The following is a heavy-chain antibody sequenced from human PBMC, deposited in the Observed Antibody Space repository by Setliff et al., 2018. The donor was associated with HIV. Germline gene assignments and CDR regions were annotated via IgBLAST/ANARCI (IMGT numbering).Heavy chain of an antibody. CDR3: ARGLYYDFWSGRYYYYGMDV. CDR1: GGSISSGGYY. V-gene: IGHV4-31*03. D-gene: IGHD3-3*01. CDR2: IYYSGST. Sequence: SETLSLTCTVSGGSISSGGYYWSWIRQHPGKGLEWIGYIYYSGSTYYNPSLKSRVTISVDTSKNQFSLKLSSVTAADTAVYYCARGLYYDFWSGRYYYYGMDVWGQGTTVTVSS. J-gene: IGHJ6*02.